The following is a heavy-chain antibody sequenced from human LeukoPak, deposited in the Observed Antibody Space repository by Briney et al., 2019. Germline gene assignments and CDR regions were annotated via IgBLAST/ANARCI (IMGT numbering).Heavy chain of an antibody. D-gene: IGHD6-6*01. CDR2: IYYSGST. J-gene: IGHJ5*02. V-gene: IGHV4-59*01. Sequence: SETLSLICNVPGDSINNYYWSWVRQPPGKGLEWIGYIYYSGSTNYNPTLKSRVTISKDPSKRQVALKLTSVTAADTAVYYCARGSNWLDPWGQGTLVTVSS. CDR3: ARGSNWLDP. CDR1: GDSINNYY.